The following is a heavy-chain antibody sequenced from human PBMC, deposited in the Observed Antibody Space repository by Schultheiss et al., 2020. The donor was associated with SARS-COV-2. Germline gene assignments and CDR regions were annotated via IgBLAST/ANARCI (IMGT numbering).Heavy chain of an antibody. Sequence: GGSLRLSCAASGFTFSSYAMSWVRQAPGKGLEWVSAISGSGGSTYYADSVKGRFTISRDNSKNTLYLQMNSLRAEDTAVYYCAKMYYYDSSGYFQKNFDYWGQGTLVTVSS. CDR1: GFTFSSYA. V-gene: IGHV3-23*01. CDR3: AKMYYYDSSGYFQKNFDY. J-gene: IGHJ4*02. D-gene: IGHD3-22*01. CDR2: ISGSGGST.